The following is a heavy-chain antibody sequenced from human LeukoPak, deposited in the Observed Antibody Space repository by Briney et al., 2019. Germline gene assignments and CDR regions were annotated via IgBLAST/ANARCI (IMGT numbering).Heavy chain of an antibody. V-gene: IGHV3-30*03. D-gene: IGHD2-21*02. J-gene: IGHJ4*02. CDR3: AIPYLCSGDCHFDS. Sequence: GGSLRLSCAGSPFTFSSYGMHWVRQSPGKGLEWLAAITYNGPVNYYAEYVKGRFTISRDNSRNTVYLQMNSLRAADTAVYCCAIPYLCSGDCHFDSWGQGTLVTVSS. CDR1: PFTFSSYG. CDR2: ITYNGPVN.